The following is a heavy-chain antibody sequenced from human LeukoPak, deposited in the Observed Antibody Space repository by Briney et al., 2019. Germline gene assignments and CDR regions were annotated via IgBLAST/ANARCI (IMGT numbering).Heavy chain of an antibody. D-gene: IGHD5-18*01. V-gene: IGHV1-69*01. CDR1: GGTLSSYA. J-gene: IGHJ4*02. CDR3: ARDALRGYSYGLTIDY. Sequence: SVKVSCKASGGTLSSYAISWVRQAPGQGLEWMGGIIPIFGTANYAQQFQGRVTITADESTSTDYMELSSLRSEDTAVYYCARDALRGYSYGLTIDYWGQGTLVTVSS. CDR2: IIPIFGTA.